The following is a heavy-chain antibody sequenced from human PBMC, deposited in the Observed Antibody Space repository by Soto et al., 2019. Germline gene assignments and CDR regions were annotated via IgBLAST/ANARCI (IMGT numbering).Heavy chain of an antibody. V-gene: IGHV3-30*03. CDR1: GFSFSLYG. J-gene: IGHJ4*02. D-gene: IGHD2-15*01. CDR2: ISHDGSKK. CDR3: AAEQWSKPLDY. Sequence: QVQLVESGGGVVQPGRSLRLSCADSGFSFSLYGMHWVRQAPGKGLEWVAVISHDGSKKNYADSVKGRFTISRDNSKKALYLRMDSLRAEDTAVYYFAAEQWSKPLDYWGQGTLVTVSS.